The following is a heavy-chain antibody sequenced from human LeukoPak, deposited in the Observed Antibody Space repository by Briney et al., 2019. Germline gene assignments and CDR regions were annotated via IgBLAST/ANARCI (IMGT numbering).Heavy chain of an antibody. V-gene: IGHV4-4*07. Sequence: SETLSLTCTVSGGSISSYYWSWIRQPAGKALEWIGRISSGGNTHYNPSLKSRVTMSVDTSKNQCSLRLSSVTAADTAIYYCARAVAGTADFDFWGQGTLVTVSS. CDR2: ISSGGNT. CDR3: ARAVAGTADFDF. J-gene: IGHJ4*02. CDR1: GGSISSYY. D-gene: IGHD6-19*01.